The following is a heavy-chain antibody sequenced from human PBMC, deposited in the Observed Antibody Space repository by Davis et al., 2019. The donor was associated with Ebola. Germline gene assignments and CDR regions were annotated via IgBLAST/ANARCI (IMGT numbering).Heavy chain of an antibody. CDR3: ARGQQLPYYFDY. Sequence: SETLSLTCTVSGGSISSYYWSWIRQPPGKGLEWIGYIYYSGSTYYNPSLKSRVTISVDTSKNQFSLKLRSVTAADTALYYCARGQQLPYYFDYWGQGTLVTVSS. V-gene: IGHV4-59*08. J-gene: IGHJ4*02. D-gene: IGHD6-13*01. CDR2: IYYSGST. CDR1: GGSISSYY.